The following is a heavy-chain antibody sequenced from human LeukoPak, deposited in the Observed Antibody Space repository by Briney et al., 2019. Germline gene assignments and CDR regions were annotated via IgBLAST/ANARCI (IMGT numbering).Heavy chain of an antibody. CDR3: ATTGVVIIPYYYMDV. CDR2: IYYSGST. J-gene: IGHJ6*03. CDR1: GGSISSYY. Sequence: SETLSLTCTVSGGSISSYYWSWIRQPPGKGLEWIGYIYYSGSTNYNPSLKSRVTISVDTSKNQFSLKLSSVTAADTAVYYCATTGVVIIPYYYMDVWGKGTTVTVSS. V-gene: IGHV4-59*08. D-gene: IGHD3-3*01.